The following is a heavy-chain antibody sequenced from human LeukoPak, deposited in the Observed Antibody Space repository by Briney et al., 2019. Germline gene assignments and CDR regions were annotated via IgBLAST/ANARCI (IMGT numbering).Heavy chain of an antibody. CDR1: GGSISSSSYY. J-gene: IGHJ6*03. CDR2: IYYSGST. D-gene: IGHD3-10*01. CDR3: ARGLYYGSGSFRASRYYMDV. V-gene: IGHV4-39*07. Sequence: PSETLSLTCTVSGGSISSSSYYWGWIRQPPGKGLEWIGSIYYSGSTYYNPSLKSRVTISVDTSKNQFSLKLSSVTAADTAVYYCARGLYYGSGSFRASRYYMDVWGKGTTVTISS.